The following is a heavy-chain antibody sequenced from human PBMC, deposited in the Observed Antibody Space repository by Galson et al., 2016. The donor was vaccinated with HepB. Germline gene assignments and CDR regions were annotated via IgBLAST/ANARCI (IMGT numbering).Heavy chain of an antibody. CDR2: VFSAGFT. Sequence: SLRLSCAASGLTVSSNFMSWVRQAPGKGLEWVSSVFSAGFTYYADSVKGRFTISRDNSKYTLYLQMNSLRADDTAVYFCAKGGGVKTPLKNWGQGTLVTVSS. CDR1: GLTVSSNF. CDR3: AKGGGVKTPLKN. V-gene: IGHV3-53*01. D-gene: IGHD3-16*01. J-gene: IGHJ4*02.